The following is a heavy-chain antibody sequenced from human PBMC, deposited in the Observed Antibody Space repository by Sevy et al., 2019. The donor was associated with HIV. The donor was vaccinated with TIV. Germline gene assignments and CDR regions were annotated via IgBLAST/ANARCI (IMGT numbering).Heavy chain of an antibody. CDR2: TRNKADSYTA. J-gene: IGHJ4*02. V-gene: IGHV3-72*01. D-gene: IGHD6-13*01. CDR3: ATHAGIAAAGRVFDY. CDR1: GFTFSDHY. Sequence: GGSLRLSCAASGFTFSDHYMEWVRQAPGKGLEWVGRTRNKADSYTAEYAASVRGRFTISRDDSKNSLYLQMNSLKTEDTAVYYCATHAGIAAAGRVFDYWGQGTLVTVSS.